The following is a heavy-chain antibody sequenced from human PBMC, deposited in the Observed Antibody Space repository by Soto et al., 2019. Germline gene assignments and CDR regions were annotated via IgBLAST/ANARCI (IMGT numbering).Heavy chain of an antibody. Sequence: EVQLLESGGGLVQPGGSLRLSCAASGFTFSSYAVSWVRQAPGKGLEWVSGISGSGGSTYSADSVKGRFTNSRDNSKNTLYLQMNSLRADDTAVYYCAKEGSGSYHPIDYWGQGTLVTVSS. CDR2: ISGSGGST. J-gene: IGHJ4*02. D-gene: IGHD1-26*01. CDR1: GFTFSSYA. V-gene: IGHV3-23*01. CDR3: AKEGSGSYHPIDY.